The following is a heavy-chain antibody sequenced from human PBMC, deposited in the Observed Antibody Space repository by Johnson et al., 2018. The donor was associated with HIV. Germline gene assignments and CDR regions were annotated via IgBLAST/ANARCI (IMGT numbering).Heavy chain of an antibody. CDR2: LSWNSNSI. V-gene: IGHV3-9*01. CDR1: GFTFDDFA. Sequence: VESGGGLVQPVRSLRLSCAASGFTFDDFAMHWVRQAPGKGLEWVSGLSWNSNSIGYADSVKGRFTISRDNSKNTLYLQMNSLRAEDTAVYYCARSPEGDAFDIWGQGTMVTVSS. CDR3: ARSPEGDAFDI. D-gene: IGHD1-26*01. J-gene: IGHJ3*02.